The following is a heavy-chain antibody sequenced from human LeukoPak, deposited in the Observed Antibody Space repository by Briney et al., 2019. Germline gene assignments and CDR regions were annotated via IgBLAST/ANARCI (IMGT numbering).Heavy chain of an antibody. J-gene: IGHJ5*02. CDR3: ARAAIAARPRGWFDP. CDR1: GYTFTGYY. D-gene: IGHD6-6*01. Sequence: GSVKVSCRASGYTFTGYYMHWVRQAPGQGLEWMGWINPNSGGTNYAQKFQGRVTMTRDTSISTAYMELSRLRSDDTAVYYCARAAIAARPRGWFDPWGQGTLVTVSS. CDR2: INPNSGGT. V-gene: IGHV1-2*02.